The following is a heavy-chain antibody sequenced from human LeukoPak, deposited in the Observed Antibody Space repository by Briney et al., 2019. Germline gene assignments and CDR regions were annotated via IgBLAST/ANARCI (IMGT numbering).Heavy chain of an antibody. V-gene: IGHV3-66*01. CDR1: GITVSNNY. Sequence: GGSLRLSCAASGITVSNNYMSWLRQAAGKGLEWVSLTYSGDSTYYADSVKGRFTISRDSSKNTLYLQMNILRAEDTAVYFCARYYDSSGYYRQFDYWGRGTLVTVSS. CDR3: ARYYDSSGYYRQFDY. CDR2: TYSGDST. J-gene: IGHJ4*02. D-gene: IGHD3-22*01.